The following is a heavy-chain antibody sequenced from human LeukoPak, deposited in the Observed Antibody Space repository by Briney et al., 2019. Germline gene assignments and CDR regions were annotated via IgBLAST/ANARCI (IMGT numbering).Heavy chain of an antibody. J-gene: IGHJ4*02. CDR1: GFTFDDYA. CDR2: ISWDGGST. D-gene: IGHD1-26*01. V-gene: IGHV3-43D*03. Sequence: GGSLRLSCAASGFTFDDYAMHWVRQAPGKGLEWVSLISWDGGSTYYADSVKGRFTISRDNSKNSLYLQMNSLRAEDTALYYCAKDIIRLGAAGIDYWGQGTLVTVSS. CDR3: AKDIIRLGAAGIDY.